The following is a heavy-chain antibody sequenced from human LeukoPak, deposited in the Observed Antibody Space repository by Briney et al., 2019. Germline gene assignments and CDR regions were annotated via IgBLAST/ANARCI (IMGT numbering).Heavy chain of an antibody. Sequence: PGGSLRLSCAASGFTFSGSAMHWVRQASGKGLEWVGRIRSKANSYATAYAASVKGRFTISRDDSKNTAYLQMNSLKTEDTAVYYCTRPDSSSYHYWGQGTLVTVSS. V-gene: IGHV3-73*01. J-gene: IGHJ4*02. CDR3: TRPDSSSYHY. D-gene: IGHD6-6*01. CDR2: IRSKANSYAT. CDR1: GFTFSGSA.